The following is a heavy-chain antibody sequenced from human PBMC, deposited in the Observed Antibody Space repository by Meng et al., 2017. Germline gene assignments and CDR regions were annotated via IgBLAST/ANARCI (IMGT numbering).Heavy chain of an antibody. CDR1: GYTFTDYY. Sequence: EAQLVQSEAEVKKPWATVKISCKVFGYTFTDYYMHWVQQAPGKGLEWMGLVDPEDGETIYAEKFQGRVTTTADTSTDTAYMELSSLRSEDTAVYYCATDRDRDRHFQHWGQGTLVTVSS. V-gene: IGHV1-69-2*01. CDR2: VDPEDGET. D-gene: IGHD2-15*01. J-gene: IGHJ1*01. CDR3: ATDRDRDRHFQH.